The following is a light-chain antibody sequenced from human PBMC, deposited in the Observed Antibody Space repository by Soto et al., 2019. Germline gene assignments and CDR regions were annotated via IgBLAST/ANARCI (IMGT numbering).Light chain of an antibody. J-gene: IGLJ1*01. CDR1: SSNIGSNT. V-gene: IGLV1-44*01. CDR2: SNN. Sequence: QSVLPQPPSASGTPGQRVTISCSGSSSNIGSNTVNWYQQLPGTAPKLLIYSNNQRPSGVPDRFAGSKSGTSASLAISGLQSDDEADYYCAAWDDSLNGRVFGTGTQLTVL. CDR3: AAWDDSLNGRV.